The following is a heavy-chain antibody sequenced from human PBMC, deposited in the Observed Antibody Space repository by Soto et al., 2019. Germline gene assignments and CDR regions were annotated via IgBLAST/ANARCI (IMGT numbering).Heavy chain of an antibody. Sequence: PSETLSLTCTVSGGSISSGGYYWSWIRQHPGKGLEWIGYIYYSGSTYYNPSLKSRVTISVDTSKNQFSLKLSSVTAADTAVYYCARDHADSSLHGTFDIWGQGTVVTVSS. V-gene: IGHV4-31*03. J-gene: IGHJ3*02. D-gene: IGHD3-22*01. CDR2: IYYSGST. CDR1: GGSISSGGYY. CDR3: ARDHADSSLHGTFDI.